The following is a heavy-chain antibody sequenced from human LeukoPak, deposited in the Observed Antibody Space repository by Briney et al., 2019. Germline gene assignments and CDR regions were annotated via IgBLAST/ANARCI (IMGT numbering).Heavy chain of an antibody. J-gene: IGHJ4*02. CDR3: ATYDFWTTYLFDY. CDR1: GYSISSGYY. V-gene: IGHV4-38-2*02. Sequence: SETLSLTCTVSGYSISSGYYWGWIRQPPGKGLEWIGSIYHSGSTYYNPSLKSRVTISVDKSKNQFSLKLSSVTAADTAMYFCATYDFWTTYLFDYWGQGTLVTVSS. D-gene: IGHD3-3*01. CDR2: IYHSGST.